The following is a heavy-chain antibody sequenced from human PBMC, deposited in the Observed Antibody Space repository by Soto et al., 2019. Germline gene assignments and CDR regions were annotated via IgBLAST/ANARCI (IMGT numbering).Heavy chain of an antibody. CDR1: GGAIMRNIW. D-gene: IGHD3-9*01. Sequence: QVQLQESGPGLVKPSGTLSLTCTVSGGAIMRNIWWSWVRQPPGKGLEWLGEIHHSGRTDYNPALKGRVTISVDQSNSQFSLKLSSVTAADTAVYFCAMLDCGENYWGQGTLVVVSS. J-gene: IGHJ4*02. V-gene: IGHV4-4*02. CDR3: AMLDCGENY. CDR2: IHHSGRT.